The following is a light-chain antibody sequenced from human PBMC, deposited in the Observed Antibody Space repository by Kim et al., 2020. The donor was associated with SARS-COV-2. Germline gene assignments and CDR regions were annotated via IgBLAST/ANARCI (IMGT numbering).Light chain of an antibody. J-gene: IGKJ4*01. CDR1: QDISSA. CDR3: QQLNYYPLT. CDR2: DAS. Sequence: ASVEDRVTITGRASQDISSAFACYQQKPGKAPNLLIYDASTLQSGVPSRFSGSGSGTEFALTISSLQPEDFATYYCQQLNYYPLTFGGGTKVDIK. V-gene: IGKV1-9*01.